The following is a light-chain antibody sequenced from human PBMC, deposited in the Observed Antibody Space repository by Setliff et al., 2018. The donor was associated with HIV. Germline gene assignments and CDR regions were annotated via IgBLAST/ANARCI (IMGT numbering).Light chain of an antibody. V-gene: IGLV2-23*02. Sequence: QSALTQPASVSGSPGQSITISCTGTSGDVGSYNLVSWYQQHPGKAPKVMIYEVSKRPSGVSNRLSGSKSGSTASLAISGLQADDEGDYYCCSYAGTDTFVVFGTGTKVTVL. CDR2: EVS. CDR3: CSYAGTDTFVV. CDR1: SGDVGSYNL. J-gene: IGLJ1*01.